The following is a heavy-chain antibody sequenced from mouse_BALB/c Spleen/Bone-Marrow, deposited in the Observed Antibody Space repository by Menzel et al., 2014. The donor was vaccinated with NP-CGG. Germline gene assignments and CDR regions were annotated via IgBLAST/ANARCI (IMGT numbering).Heavy chain of an antibody. CDR3: ARGGYDGRGFAY. D-gene: IGHD2-14*01. CDR1: GYSITSGYY. Sequence: EVQGVESGPGLVKPSQSLSLTCSVTGYSITSGYYWNWIRQFPGNKLEWMGYISYDGSNNYNPSLKNRISITRDTSKNQFFLKLNSVTTEDTATYYCARGGYDGRGFAYWGQGTLVTVSA. J-gene: IGHJ3*01. V-gene: IGHV3-6*02. CDR2: ISYDGSN.